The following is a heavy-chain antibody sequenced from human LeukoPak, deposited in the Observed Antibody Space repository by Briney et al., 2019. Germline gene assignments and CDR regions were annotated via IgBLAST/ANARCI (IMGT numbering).Heavy chain of an antibody. CDR1: GFSLTTSGVA. CDR2: IYWDDDK. D-gene: IGHD5-18*01. V-gene: IGHV2-5*02. Sequence: ESGPTLVKPTQTLTLTCTFSGFSLTTSGVAVGWIRQPPGEALEWLGLIYWDDDKRYSPSLKSRVTFTKDTSKNQVVLTMTNMDPVDTATYYCAYLEYSYGYRWFDPWGQGTLVTVSS. CDR3: AYLEYSYGYRWFDP. J-gene: IGHJ5*02.